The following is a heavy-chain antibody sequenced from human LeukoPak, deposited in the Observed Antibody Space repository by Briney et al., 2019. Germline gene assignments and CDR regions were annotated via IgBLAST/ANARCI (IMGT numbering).Heavy chain of an antibody. CDR3: ARGLRGAAAGKPSHYYYMDV. V-gene: IGHV1-2*02. CDR1: GYSFTAYY. J-gene: IGHJ6*03. Sequence: GAPVKVSCKASGYSFTAYYMHWVRQAPGQGLEWMGWINPNSGGTNYAQKFQGSVTMTRDTSITTVYLELSRLRSDDTAVYYCARGLRGAAAGKPSHYYYMDVWGKGTTVTISS. CDR2: INPNSGGT. D-gene: IGHD6-13*01.